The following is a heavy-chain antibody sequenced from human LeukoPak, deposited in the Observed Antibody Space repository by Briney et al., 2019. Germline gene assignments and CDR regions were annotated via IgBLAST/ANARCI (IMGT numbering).Heavy chain of an antibody. CDR1: GGTFSSYA. CDR3: ARDYYGLGTPFDP. J-gene: IGHJ5*02. V-gene: IGHV1-69*04. CDR2: IIPILGIA. D-gene: IGHD3-10*01. Sequence: ASVKVSCKASGGTFSSYAISWVRQAPGQGLEWMGRIIPILGIANYAQEFQGRVTITADKSTSTAYMELSSLRSEDTAVYYCARDYYGLGTPFDPWGQGTLVTVSS.